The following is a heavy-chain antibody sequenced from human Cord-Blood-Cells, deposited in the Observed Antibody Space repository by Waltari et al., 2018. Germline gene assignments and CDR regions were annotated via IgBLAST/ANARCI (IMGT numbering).Heavy chain of an antibody. D-gene: IGHD6-6*01. V-gene: IGHV4-34*01. CDR3: ARGLLSSSYNWFDP. Sequence: QVQLQQWGAGLLKPSETLSLTCAVYGGSFSGYYWSWIRQPPGKGLEWIGEINHSGSTNYNPSLKSRVTISVDTSKNQFSLKLSSVTAADTAVYYCARGLLSSSYNWFDPWGQGTLVTVSS. CDR1: GGSFSGYY. J-gene: IGHJ5*02. CDR2: INHSGST.